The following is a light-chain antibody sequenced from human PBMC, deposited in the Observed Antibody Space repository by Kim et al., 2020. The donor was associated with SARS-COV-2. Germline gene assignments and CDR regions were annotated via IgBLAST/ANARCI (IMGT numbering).Light chain of an antibody. V-gene: IGKV5-2*01. Sequence: SVTPGDKVSITCRASQDIDDDVNWYQRKPGEAAVFIIQEATRLVPGISPRFSGSESGTDFTLTIQNIQSEDAAYYFCLQHENFPLTFGQGTKLEI. CDR3: LQHENFPLT. J-gene: IGKJ2*01. CDR1: QDIDDD. CDR2: EAT.